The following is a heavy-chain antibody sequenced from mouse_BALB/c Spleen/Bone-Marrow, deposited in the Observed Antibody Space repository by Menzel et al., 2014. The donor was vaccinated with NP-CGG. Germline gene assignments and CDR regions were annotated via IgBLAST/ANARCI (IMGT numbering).Heavy chain of an antibody. J-gene: IGHJ2*01. CDR2: IDPENGNT. V-gene: IGHV14-1*02. CDR1: GFNIKDYY. CDR3: TRTYSFDY. Sequence: VHVKQSGAELVRPGALVKLSCKASGFNIKDYYMHWVKQRPEQGLEWIGWIDPENGNTIYEPKFQGKASITADTSSNTAYLQLSSLTSEDTAVYYCTRTYSFDYWGQGTTLTVSS.